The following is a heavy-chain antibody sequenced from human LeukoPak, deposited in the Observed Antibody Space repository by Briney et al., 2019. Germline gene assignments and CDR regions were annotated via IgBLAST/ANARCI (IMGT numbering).Heavy chain of an antibody. Sequence: GGSLRLSCAASGFTFSSYSMNWVRQAPGKGLGLVSSIIISRSYIYYPHSGKGRCTISRDNATNSLSLHMNSLRAEATAVYYCARDLGYCSSTSCHEDYFDYWGQGTLVTVSS. CDR1: GFTFSSYS. V-gene: IGHV3-21*01. CDR3: ARDLGYCSSTSCHEDYFDY. CDR2: IIISRSYI. J-gene: IGHJ4*02. D-gene: IGHD2-2*01.